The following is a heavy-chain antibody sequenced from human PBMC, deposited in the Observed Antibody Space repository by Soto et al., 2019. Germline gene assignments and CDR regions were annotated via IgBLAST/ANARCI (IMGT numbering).Heavy chain of an antibody. J-gene: IGHJ5*02. CDR3: VRDGTKTLRDWFDP. Sequence: SETLSLTCTVSGASISGFYWSWIRKSAGKGLEWIGRIYATGTTDYNPSLKSRAMMSVDTSKEQFSLKLRSVTAADTAVYYCVRDGTKTLRDWFDPWGQGISVTVSS. CDR2: IYATGTT. D-gene: IGHD1-1*01. CDR1: GASISGFY. V-gene: IGHV4-4*07.